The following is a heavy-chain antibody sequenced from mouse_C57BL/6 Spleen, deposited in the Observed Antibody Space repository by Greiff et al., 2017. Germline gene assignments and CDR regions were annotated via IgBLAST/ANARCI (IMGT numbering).Heavy chain of an antibody. Sequence: QVQLQQSGAELVRPGASVTLSCKASGYTFTDYEMHWVKQTPVHGLEWIGAIGPETGGTAYNQKFKGKAILTADKSSSTAYMELRSLTSEDSAVYYCTHITTVVAYYFDYWGQGTTRTVAS. CDR2: IGPETGGT. D-gene: IGHD1-1*01. CDR1: GYTFTDYE. J-gene: IGHJ2*01. V-gene: IGHV1-15*01. CDR3: THITTVVAYYFDY.